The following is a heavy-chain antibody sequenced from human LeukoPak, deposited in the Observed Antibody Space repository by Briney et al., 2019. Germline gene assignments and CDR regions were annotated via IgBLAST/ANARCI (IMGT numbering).Heavy chain of an antibody. CDR3: ARDLYPLLWFGELTYFDY. CDR1: GYTFTSYG. D-gene: IGHD3-10*01. CDR2: ISAYNGNT. Sequence: ASVKVSCKASGYTFTSYGISWVRQAPGQGLEWMGWISAYNGNTNYAQKLQGRVTMTTDTPTSTAYMEPRSLRSDDTAVYYCARDLYPLLWFGELTYFDYWGQGTLVTVSS. V-gene: IGHV1-18*01. J-gene: IGHJ4*02.